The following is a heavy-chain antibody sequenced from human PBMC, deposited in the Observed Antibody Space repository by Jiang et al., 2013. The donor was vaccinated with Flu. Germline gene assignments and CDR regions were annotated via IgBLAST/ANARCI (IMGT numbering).Heavy chain of an antibody. CDR3: ARGGRVAAAGFDY. CDR1: GYSFTNYW. V-gene: IGHV5-51*01. D-gene: IGHD2-2*01. Sequence: GAEVKKPGESLKISCKGSGYSFTNYWIGWVRQMPGKGLEWMGIIYPDDSDTRYSPSFQGQVTISADKSISTAYLQWSSLKASDTAMYFCARGGRVAAAGFDYWGQGTLVTVSS. J-gene: IGHJ4*02. CDR2: IYPDDSDT.